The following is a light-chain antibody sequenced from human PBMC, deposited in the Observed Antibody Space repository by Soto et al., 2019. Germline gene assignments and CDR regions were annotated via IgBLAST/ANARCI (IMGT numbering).Light chain of an antibody. J-gene: IGKJ1*01. CDR1: QSLLHSNGYNY. CDR2: LGS. CDR3: MQALQTPWT. V-gene: IGKV2-28*01. Sequence: DVDMTQSPLSLPVTPGEPASISCRSSQSLLHSNGYNYLDWYLQKPGQSPQLLIYLGSNRASGVPDRFSGSGSGTDFTLKISRVEAEDVGVYYCMQALQTPWTFGQGTKVDIK.